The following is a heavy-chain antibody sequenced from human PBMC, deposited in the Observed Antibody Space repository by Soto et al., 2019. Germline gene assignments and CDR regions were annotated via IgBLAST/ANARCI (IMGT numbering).Heavy chain of an antibody. V-gene: IGHV3-23*01. CDR1: GFTFSSYA. Sequence: PGGSLRLSCAASGFTFSSYAMSWVRQAPGKGLEWVSAISGSGGSTYYADSVKGRFTISIDNSKNTLYLQMNSLRADDTAVYYCARDGTHISSSAGAWGYYYYGLDVWGQRTTATAP. CDR3: ARDGTHISSSAGAWGYYYYGLDV. CDR2: ISGSGGST. D-gene: IGHD6-6*01. J-gene: IGHJ6*02.